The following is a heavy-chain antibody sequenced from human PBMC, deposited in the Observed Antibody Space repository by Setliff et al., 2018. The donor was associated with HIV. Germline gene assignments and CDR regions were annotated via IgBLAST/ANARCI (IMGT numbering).Heavy chain of an antibody. V-gene: IGHV1-69*10. D-gene: IGHD6-6*01. J-gene: IGHJ6*03. Sequence: ASVKVSCKASGYTFTGYYMHWVRQAPGQGLEWMGWIIPILGIANYAQKFQGRVTITADKSTSTAYMELSSLRSEDTAVYYCARVYNIEYSSSSAYYYYYMDVWGKGTTVTVSS. CDR3: ARVYNIEYSSSSAYYYYYMDV. CDR2: IIPILGIA. CDR1: GYTFTGYY.